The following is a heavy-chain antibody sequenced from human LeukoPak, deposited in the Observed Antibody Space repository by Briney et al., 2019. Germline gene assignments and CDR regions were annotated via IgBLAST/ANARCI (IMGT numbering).Heavy chain of an antibody. J-gene: IGHJ4*02. CDR2: IKYGGSEK. V-gene: IGHV3-7*04. D-gene: IGHD5-18*01. Sequence: HPGGSLRLSCAASGFTFSSYWKTWVRQAPGKGLEWVANIKYGGSEKYYADSVKGRFTISRDNAKNSLYLQMNSLRAEDTAVYFCARAEGYSYAFYFVYWGQGTLVTVSS. CDR3: ARAEGYSYAFYFVY. CDR1: GFTFSSYW.